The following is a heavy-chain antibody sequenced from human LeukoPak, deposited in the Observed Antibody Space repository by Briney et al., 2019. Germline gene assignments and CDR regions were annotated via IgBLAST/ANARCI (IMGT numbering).Heavy chain of an antibody. CDR2: INPNSGGT. Sequence: GASVKVSCKASGYTFTGYYMHWVRQAPGQGLEWMGWINPNSGGTNYAQKFQGRVTMTRDTSISTAYMELSRLRSDDTAVYYCARTAASEWLPDDYWGQGTLVTVSS. CDR3: ARTAASEWLPDDY. J-gene: IGHJ4*02. D-gene: IGHD3-3*01. CDR1: GYTFTGYY. V-gene: IGHV1-2*02.